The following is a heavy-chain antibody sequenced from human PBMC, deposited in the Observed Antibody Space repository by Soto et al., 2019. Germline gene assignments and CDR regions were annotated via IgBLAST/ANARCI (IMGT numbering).Heavy chain of an antibody. CDR1: GFTFSSYA. J-gene: IGHJ4*02. Sequence: EVQLLESGGGLVQPGGSLRLSCAASGFTFSSYAMSWVRQAPGKGLEWVSAISGSGGSTYYADSVKGRFTISRDNSKNTLYLQMNSLRAEDTAVYYWAKGSGYNWNHDPLGAFYYWGQGTLVTVSS. CDR2: ISGSGGST. CDR3: AKGSGYNWNHDPLGAFYY. V-gene: IGHV3-23*01. D-gene: IGHD1-20*01.